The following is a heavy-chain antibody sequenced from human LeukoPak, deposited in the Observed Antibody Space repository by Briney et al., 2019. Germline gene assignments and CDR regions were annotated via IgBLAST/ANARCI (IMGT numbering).Heavy chain of an antibody. D-gene: IGHD6-19*01. CDR1: GFTFIDYD. CDR2: I. Sequence: GGSLRLSCAASGFTFIDYDMHWVRQVIGKGLEWVSAIKGRFTISRENAESSLYLQMNSLRAEDTAVYYCARGGIQVSGIDGFDYWGQGTLVTVSS. V-gene: IGHV3-13*01. CDR3: ARGGIQVSGIDGFDY. J-gene: IGHJ4*02.